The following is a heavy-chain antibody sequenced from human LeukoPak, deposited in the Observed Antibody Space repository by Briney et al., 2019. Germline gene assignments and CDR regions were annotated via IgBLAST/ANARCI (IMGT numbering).Heavy chain of an antibody. CDR1: GFTVSSNY. J-gene: IGHJ4*02. Sequence: LRLSCAASGFTVSSNYMSWVRQPPGKGLEWIGSIYYSGSTYYNPSLKSRVTVSVDTSKNQFSLKLSSVTAADTAVYYCARADYDYVWGSYRYYYFDYWGQGTLVTVSS. D-gene: IGHD3-16*02. CDR2: IYYSGST. V-gene: IGHV4-30-4*08. CDR3: ARADYDYVWGSYRYYYFDY.